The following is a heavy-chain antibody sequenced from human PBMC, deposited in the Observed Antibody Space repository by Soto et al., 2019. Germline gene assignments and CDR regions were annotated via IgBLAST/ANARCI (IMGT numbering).Heavy chain of an antibody. D-gene: IGHD4-17*01. Sequence: EVQLVESGGGLVQPGRSLRLSCAASGFTFDDYAMHWVRQAPGKGLEWVSGISWNSGSIGYADSVKGRFTISRDNTKNSVYLPMNSLRAEDTALYYCAKDPAPCGDQRAYFDYWGQGTLVTVSS. V-gene: IGHV3-9*01. CDR1: GFTFDDYA. J-gene: IGHJ4*02. CDR3: AKDPAPCGDQRAYFDY. CDR2: ISWNSGSI.